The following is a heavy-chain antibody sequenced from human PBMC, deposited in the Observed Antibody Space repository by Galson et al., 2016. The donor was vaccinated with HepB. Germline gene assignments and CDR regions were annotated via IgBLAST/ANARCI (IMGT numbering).Heavy chain of an antibody. V-gene: IGHV3-23*01. CDR2: MFANGRTA. CDR3: AKDHLDRGWPTFDY. CDR1: GFTFSNYV. J-gene: IGHJ4*02. Sequence: SLRLSCAASGFTFSNYVMSWVRQAPGKGLEWVASMFANGRTAYYADSVKGRFTISRDNSKGALFLQMDSLTADDTAVYYCAKDHLDRGWPTFDYWGQGSLVTVSS. D-gene: IGHD6-19*01.